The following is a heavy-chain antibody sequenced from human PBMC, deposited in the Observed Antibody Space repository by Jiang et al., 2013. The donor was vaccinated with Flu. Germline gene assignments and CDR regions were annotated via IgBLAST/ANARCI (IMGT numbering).Heavy chain of an antibody. CDR1: SGHY. Sequence: SGHYWSWVRQTPGKGLEWIGEIFRGGGTHYHPSFKSRVTISMDASVNQLSLNLTSVTAADTAVYYCARSLGLRRGGYNWGGDLFSWGQGNLVTVSS. J-gene: IGHJ4*02. D-gene: IGHD5-24*01. CDR3: ARSLGLRRGGYNWGGDLFS. V-gene: IGHV4-34*12. CDR2: IFRGGGT.